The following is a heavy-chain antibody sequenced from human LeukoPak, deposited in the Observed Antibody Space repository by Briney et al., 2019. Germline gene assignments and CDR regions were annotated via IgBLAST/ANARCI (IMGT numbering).Heavy chain of an antibody. V-gene: IGHV5-51*01. CDR1: GYRFTSYW. CDR2: IYPGDSDT. Sequence: GESLKISCKGSGYRFTSYWIGWVRQMPGKGLEWMGIIYPGDSDTRYSPSFQGQVTISADKSISTAYLQWSSLKASDTAMYYCARYEWGGATTEYWFDPWGQGTLVTVSS. J-gene: IGHJ5*02. D-gene: IGHD1-26*01. CDR3: ARYEWGGATTEYWFDP.